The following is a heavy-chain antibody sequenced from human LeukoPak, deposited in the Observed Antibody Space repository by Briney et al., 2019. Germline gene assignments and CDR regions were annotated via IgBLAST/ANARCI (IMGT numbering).Heavy chain of an antibody. Sequence: SETLSLTCTVSGGSISSYYWSWIRQPPGKGLEWIGYTYYSGSTNYNPSLKSRVTISVDTSKNQFSLKLSSVTAADTAVYYCARDRVDAFDIWGQGTMVTVSS. CDR3: ARDRVDAFDI. CDR2: TYYSGST. CDR1: GGSISSYY. J-gene: IGHJ3*02. V-gene: IGHV4-59*01.